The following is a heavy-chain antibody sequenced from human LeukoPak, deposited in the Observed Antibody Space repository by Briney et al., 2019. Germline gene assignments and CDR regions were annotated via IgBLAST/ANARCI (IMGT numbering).Heavy chain of an antibody. D-gene: IGHD3-22*01. CDR2: IYYSWGT. V-gene: IGHV4-59*08. J-gene: IGHJ6*03. CDR3: VRLDSSSHMDV. CDR1: GYTISNCD. Sequence: PAETLTLTCRVSGYTISNCDVTWIRQPPGKGLEWIGYIYYSWGTNYNPSLKSRVTISIDTSKNQVSLKVNSVTAADTAVYYCVRLDSSSHMDVWGKGTTVTVSS.